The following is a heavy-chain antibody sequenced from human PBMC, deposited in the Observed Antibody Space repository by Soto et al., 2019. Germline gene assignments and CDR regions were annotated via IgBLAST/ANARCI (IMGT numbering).Heavy chain of an antibody. Sequence: GGSLRLSCAASGFTFSSFEMNWVRQAPWKGLEWVSKIGISGSTIWYADSVKGRFTISRDNAKNSLYLQMNSLRGEDTAVYYCARATYSSSYYFDSWGQGTLVTVSS. D-gene: IGHD6-6*01. CDR3: ARATYSSSYYFDS. V-gene: IGHV3-48*03. CDR2: IGISGSTI. J-gene: IGHJ4*02. CDR1: GFTFSSFE.